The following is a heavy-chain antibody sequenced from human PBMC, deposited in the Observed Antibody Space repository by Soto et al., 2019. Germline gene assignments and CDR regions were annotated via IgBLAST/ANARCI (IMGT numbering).Heavy chain of an antibody. CDR1: GFTFNIYW. CDR2: IDNDGSAT. Sequence: EVQLVESGGGLVQPGGSLRLSCVASGFTFNIYWTHWVRQAPGKGLEWVSRIDNDGSATTYADSVKGRFTISRDNAKNTLFLQMNTLRVDDTAVYYCARDNWNSYWGQGTLVTVSS. V-gene: IGHV3-74*01. CDR3: ARDNWNSY. D-gene: IGHD1-1*01. J-gene: IGHJ4*02.